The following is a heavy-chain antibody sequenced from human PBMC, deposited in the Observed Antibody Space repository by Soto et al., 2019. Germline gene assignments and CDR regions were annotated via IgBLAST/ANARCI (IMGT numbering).Heavy chain of an antibody. CDR2: VYYSGTT. V-gene: IGHV4-30-4*01. Sequence: PSETLSLTCTVSGGSIRNGDYYWGWIRQPPGKGLEWIGYVYYSGTTYSHPSLNSRVSISVDTSENQFSLKLSSVTAADTAVYYCARGYAAPRAADWGQGTLVTVSS. CDR1: GGSIRNGDYY. CDR3: ARGYAAPRAAD. J-gene: IGHJ4*02. D-gene: IGHD5-12*01.